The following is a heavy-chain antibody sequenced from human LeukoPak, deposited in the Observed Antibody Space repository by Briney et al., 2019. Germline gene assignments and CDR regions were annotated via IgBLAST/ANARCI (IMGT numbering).Heavy chain of an antibody. Sequence: GGSLRLSCAASGFTVSSNYISWVRHAPGKGLEWVSVIYSGGSTYYADSVKGRFTISRDNSKNTLFLQMNSLRAEDTAVYYCARGGGGYCTNGVCTYYFDYWGQGTLVTVSS. CDR3: ARGGGGYCTNGVCTYYFDY. D-gene: IGHD2-8*01. J-gene: IGHJ4*02. CDR1: GFTVSSNY. V-gene: IGHV3-66*01. CDR2: IYSGGST.